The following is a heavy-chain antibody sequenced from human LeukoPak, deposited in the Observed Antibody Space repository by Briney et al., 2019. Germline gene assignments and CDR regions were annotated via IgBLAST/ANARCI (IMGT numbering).Heavy chain of an antibody. Sequence: GGSLRLSCAASGFTFSSYGMHWVRQAPGKGLEWVAVISYDGSNRYYADSVKGRFTISRDTSKNTLYLQMNSLRAEDTAVYYCARDPRLIGSYGPDFDYWGQGTLVTVSS. V-gene: IGHV3-30*03. CDR2: ISYDGSNR. D-gene: IGHD5-18*01. J-gene: IGHJ4*02. CDR1: GFTFSSYG. CDR3: ARDPRLIGSYGPDFDY.